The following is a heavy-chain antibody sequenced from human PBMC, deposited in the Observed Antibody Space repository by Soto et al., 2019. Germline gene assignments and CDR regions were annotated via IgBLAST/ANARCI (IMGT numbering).Heavy chain of an antibody. CDR2: IYYSGST. Sequence: PSEILSLTSTVSGGSISSSSYYWGWIRQPPGEGLEWIGSIYYSGSTYYNPSLKSRVTISVATSKNQFSLKLSSVTAADTAVYYCPQLTFGSEYSGYDPPWGQGTLVPVSS. J-gene: IGHJ5*02. CDR1: GGSISSSSYY. D-gene: IGHD5-12*01. CDR3: PQLTFGSEYSGYDPP. V-gene: IGHV4-39*01.